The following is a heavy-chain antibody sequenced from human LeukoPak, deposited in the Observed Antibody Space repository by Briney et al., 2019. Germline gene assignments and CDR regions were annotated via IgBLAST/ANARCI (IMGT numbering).Heavy chain of an antibody. CDR2: LYNGGNT. V-gene: IGHV3-53*01. CDR3: ARDGAYYRDY. CDR1: GFTVSSNY. D-gene: IGHD3-10*01. Sequence: QPGGSLRLSCAVSGFTVSSNYMSWVRQAPGKGLEWVSVLYNGGNTYYADSVKGRFTVSRDNAKNSLYLQMNSLRAEDTAVYYCARDGAYYRDYWGQGTLVTVSS. J-gene: IGHJ4*02.